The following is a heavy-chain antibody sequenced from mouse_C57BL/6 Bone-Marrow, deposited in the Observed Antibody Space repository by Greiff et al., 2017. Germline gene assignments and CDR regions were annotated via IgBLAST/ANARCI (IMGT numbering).Heavy chain of an antibody. Sequence: VQLQQPGAGLVKPGASVKLSCKASGYTFTSYWMHWVKQRPGRGLEWIGRIDPNSGGTKYNEKFKSKATLTVDKPSSTAYMQLSSLTSEDSAVYYCARSLRISPYYFDYWGQGTTLTVSS. D-gene: IGHD1-1*01. CDR2: IDPNSGGT. J-gene: IGHJ2*01. CDR1: GYTFTSYW. V-gene: IGHV1-72*01. CDR3: ARSLRISPYYFDY.